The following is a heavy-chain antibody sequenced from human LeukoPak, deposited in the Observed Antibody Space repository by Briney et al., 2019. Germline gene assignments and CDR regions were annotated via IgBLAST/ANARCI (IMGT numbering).Heavy chain of an antibody. J-gene: IGHJ3*02. CDR3: AKGEFADAFDI. V-gene: IGHV3-30*02. CDR2: IQYDGSNK. CDR1: GFTFSSYG. D-gene: IGHD3-10*01. Sequence: GGSLRLSCAASGFTFSSYGMHWVRQAPGKGLEWVAFIQYDGSNKYYADSVKGRFTIPRDNSKNTLYLQMNSLRAEDTAVYYCAKGEFADAFDIWGQGTMVTVSS.